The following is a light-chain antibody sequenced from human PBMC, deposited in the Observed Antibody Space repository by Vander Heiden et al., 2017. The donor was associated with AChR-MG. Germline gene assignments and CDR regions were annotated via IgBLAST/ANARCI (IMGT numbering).Light chain of an antibody. CDR2: HAS. CDR3: QQYNNWPPYT. Sequence: EIVLTQSPATLSVYRGERATLSCRANQINSSNLAWYQQKPGQAPRLLIYHASMRATGIPDRFSGSGSGSGTEFTLTISSLQSEDSAVYYCQQYNNWPPYTFGQGTRLEIK. CDR1: QINSSN. J-gene: IGKJ2*01. V-gene: IGKV3-15*01.